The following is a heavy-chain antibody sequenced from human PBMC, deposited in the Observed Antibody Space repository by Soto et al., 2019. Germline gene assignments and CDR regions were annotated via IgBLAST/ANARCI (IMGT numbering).Heavy chain of an antibody. CDR2: ISSSSSYT. CDR3: ARDRGGGYCSGGSCYDWFDP. Sequence: LRLSCAASGFTFSDYYMSWIRQAPGKGLEWVSYISSSSSYTNYADSVKGRFTISRDNAKNSLYLQMNSLRAEDTAVYYCARDRGGGYCSGGSCYDWFDPWGQGTLVTVSS. CDR1: GFTFSDYY. J-gene: IGHJ5*02. V-gene: IGHV3-11*06. D-gene: IGHD2-15*01.